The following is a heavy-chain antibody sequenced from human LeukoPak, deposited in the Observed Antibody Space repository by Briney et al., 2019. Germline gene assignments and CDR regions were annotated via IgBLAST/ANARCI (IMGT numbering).Heavy chain of an antibody. V-gene: IGHV4-61*02. CDR1: GYSIGSGYY. J-gene: IGHJ4*02. CDR2: IYTSGST. D-gene: IGHD6-13*01. Sequence: SETLSLTCSVSGYSIGSGYYWGWIRQPAGKGLEWIGRIYTSGSTNYNPSLKSRVTISVDTSKNQFSLKLSSVTAADTAVYYCARAGVAAAGTAPHFDYWGQGTLVTVSS. CDR3: ARAGVAAAGTAPHFDY.